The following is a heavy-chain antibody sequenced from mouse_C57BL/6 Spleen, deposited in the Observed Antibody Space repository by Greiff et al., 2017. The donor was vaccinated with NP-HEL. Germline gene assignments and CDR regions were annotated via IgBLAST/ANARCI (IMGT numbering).Heavy chain of an antibody. CDR1: GYTFTSYW. CDR3: ARGYYDYDEGYFDV. D-gene: IGHD2-4*01. Sequence: QVQLQQPGAELVKPGASVKLSCKASGYTFTSYWMHWVKQRPGQGLEWIGMIHPNSGSTNYNEKFKSKATLTVDKSSSTAYMQLSSLTSEDSAVYYCARGYYDYDEGYFDVWGTGTTVTVSS. CDR2: IHPNSGST. V-gene: IGHV1-64*01. J-gene: IGHJ1*03.